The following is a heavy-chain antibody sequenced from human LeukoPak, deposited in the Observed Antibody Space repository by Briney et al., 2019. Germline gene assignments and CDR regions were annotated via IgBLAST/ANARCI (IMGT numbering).Heavy chain of an antibody. CDR1: GDSVSSNGAA. Sequence: SQTLSLTCAISGDSVSSNGAAWNWMRQSPSRGLEWLGRTYYRSKWYNDYAVSVKSRITINPDTYKNQFSLQLNSVTPEDTAVYYCAREVVVVAATRIDYGMDVWGQGTMVTVSS. CDR3: AREVVVVAATRIDYGMDV. V-gene: IGHV6-1*01. J-gene: IGHJ6*02. CDR2: TYYRSKWYN. D-gene: IGHD2-15*01.